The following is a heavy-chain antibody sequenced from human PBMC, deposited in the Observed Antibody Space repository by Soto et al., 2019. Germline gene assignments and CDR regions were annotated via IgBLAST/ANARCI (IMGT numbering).Heavy chain of an antibody. J-gene: IGHJ4*02. Sequence: QVQLVQSGAEVKESGSAVKVSCKAPADSFSSYGISWVRQAPGQGLEWMGGIIPIFGTTNYADKFQGRVTITADESTNTAYMELSSLRSEDTALYYCARVFPDGWVEPGVVRGYLDTWGRGTLVTVSS. CDR1: ADSFSSYG. CDR3: ARVFPDGWVEPGVVRGYLDT. V-gene: IGHV1-69*01. CDR2: IIPIFGTT. D-gene: IGHD3-3*01.